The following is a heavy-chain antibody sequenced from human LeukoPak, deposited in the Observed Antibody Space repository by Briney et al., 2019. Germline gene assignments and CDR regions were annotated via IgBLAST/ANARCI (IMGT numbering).Heavy chain of an antibody. CDR2: IHSSRST. Sequence: PSQILSLTCTVSGASISSDDYYWSWIRQPPGKGLEWIGYIHSSRSTYYNPSLKSRVTISVDTSKNQFSLSLSSVIAADTAVYYCTRGSYDVLTGYSTLGEFWGQGTLVIVSS. D-gene: IGHD3-9*01. J-gene: IGHJ1*01. V-gene: IGHV4-30-4*01. CDR1: GASISSDDYY. CDR3: TRGSYDVLTGYSTLGEF.